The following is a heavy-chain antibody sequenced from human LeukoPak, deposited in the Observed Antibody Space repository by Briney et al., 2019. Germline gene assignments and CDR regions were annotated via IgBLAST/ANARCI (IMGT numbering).Heavy chain of an antibody. CDR3: ATDGFPPHFFDY. D-gene: IGHD2/OR15-2a*01. CDR2: IKTKTDGGTT. Sequence: PGGSLRLSCAASGFTFSNAWMSWVRQAPGKGLEWVGRIKTKTDGGTTDYAAPMKGRFTISRDDSKNTLYLQMNGLKTEDTAVYYCATDGFPPHFFDYWGQGTLVTVSS. J-gene: IGHJ4*02. V-gene: IGHV3-15*05. CDR1: GFTFSNAW.